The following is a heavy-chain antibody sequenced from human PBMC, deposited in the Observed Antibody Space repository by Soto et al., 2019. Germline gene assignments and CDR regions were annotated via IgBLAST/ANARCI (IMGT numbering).Heavy chain of an antibody. V-gene: IGHV3-9*01. D-gene: IGHD2-8*02. J-gene: IGHJ6*02. CDR1: GFTFGDYA. CDR2: ISWKSASI. Sequence: EVQLVESGGGLVQPGRSLRLSCAASGFTFGDYAMHWVRQVPGKGLEWVSGISWKSASIGYADSVKGRFTISRDNAKKSLYLQMNSLRGEDTALYYCAKSTGGTANGLDVWGQGTTVTVSS. CDR3: AKSTGGTANGLDV.